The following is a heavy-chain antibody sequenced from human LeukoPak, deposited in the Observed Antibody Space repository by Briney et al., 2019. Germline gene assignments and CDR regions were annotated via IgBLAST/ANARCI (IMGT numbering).Heavy chain of an antibody. J-gene: IGHJ6*03. V-gene: IGHV1-8*02. CDR2: MNPNSGNT. CDR1: GYTFTGYY. CDR3: ARLYYDFWSGYGPSYYYYYMDV. Sequence: ASVKVSCRASGYTFTGYYMHWVRQATGQGLEWMGWMNPNSGNTGYAQKFQGRVTMTRNTSISTAYMELSSLRSEDTAVYYCARLYYDFWSGYGPSYYYYYMDVWGKGTTVTVSS. D-gene: IGHD3-3*01.